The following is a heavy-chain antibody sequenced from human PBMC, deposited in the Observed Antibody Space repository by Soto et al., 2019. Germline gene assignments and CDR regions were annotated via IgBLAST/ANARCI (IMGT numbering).Heavy chain of an antibody. Sequence: GSLSPSCEASGFKFSSHAMTWVRQAPGKGLEWVSIISGSADRTYYADSVKGRFTVSRDGSKDTLYLEMKSLRPEDTAVYYCATAVVVGAWFESWGQGT. J-gene: IGHJ5*01. CDR1: GFKFSSHA. CDR3: ATAVVVGAWFES. CDR2: ISGSADRT. V-gene: IGHV3-23*01. D-gene: IGHD2-15*01.